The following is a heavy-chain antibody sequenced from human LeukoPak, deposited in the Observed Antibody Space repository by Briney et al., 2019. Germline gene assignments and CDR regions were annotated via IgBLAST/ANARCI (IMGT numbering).Heavy chain of an antibody. D-gene: IGHD6-13*01. Sequence: ASVKVSCRASGYSFTSHVMHWVRQAPGQRLEWMGWINAGNGNTKYSQKFQGRVTINRDTSASTVYMELSSLRFEDTAVYYCARSQYSSSWWSGFDVWGQGTLVTVSS. CDR2: INAGNGNT. CDR1: GYSFTSHV. CDR3: ARSQYSSSWWSGFDV. J-gene: IGHJ3*01. V-gene: IGHV1-3*01.